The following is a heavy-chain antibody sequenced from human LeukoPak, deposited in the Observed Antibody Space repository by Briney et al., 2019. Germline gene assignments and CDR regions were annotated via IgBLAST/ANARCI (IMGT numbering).Heavy chain of an antibody. D-gene: IGHD3-10*01. CDR3: AREGLLWFGELFDAFDI. Sequence: PGGSLRLSCAASGFTFSSYSMNWVRQAPGKGLEWVSSISSSSSYIYYADSVKGRFTISRDNAKNSLYLQMNSLRAEDTAVYYCAREGLLWFGELFDAFDIWGQGTMVTVSS. V-gene: IGHV3-21*01. J-gene: IGHJ3*02. CDR2: ISSSSSYI. CDR1: GFTFSSYS.